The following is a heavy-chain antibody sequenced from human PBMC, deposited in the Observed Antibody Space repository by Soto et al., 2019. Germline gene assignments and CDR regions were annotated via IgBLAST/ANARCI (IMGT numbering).Heavy chain of an antibody. CDR2: IYHTGNA. CDR3: ARDFFDSSDYTTNWFDP. Sequence: SETLSLTCAVSSGSIDNVYWWSWVRQPPGEGLEWIGSIYHTGNAYYNPSLKSRVTISVDTSKNQFSLKLTSVTAVDAALYYCARDFFDSSDYTTNWFDPWGQGTLVTVSS. CDR1: SGSIDNVYW. V-gene: IGHV4-38-2*01. J-gene: IGHJ5*02. D-gene: IGHD3-22*01.